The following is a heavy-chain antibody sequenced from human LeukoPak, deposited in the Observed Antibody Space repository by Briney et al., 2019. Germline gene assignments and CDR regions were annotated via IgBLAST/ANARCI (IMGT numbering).Heavy chain of an antibody. V-gene: IGHV3-21*01. D-gene: IGHD6-13*01. CDR2: ISSSSYI. CDR3: ARAPIAAADPEYFQH. Sequence: GGSLRLSCAASGFTFSSYSMNWVRQAPGKGLEWVSSISSSSYIYYADSVKGRFTISRDNAKNSLYLQMNSLRAEDTAVYYCARAPIAAADPEYFQHWGQGTLVTVSS. J-gene: IGHJ1*01. CDR1: GFTFSSYS.